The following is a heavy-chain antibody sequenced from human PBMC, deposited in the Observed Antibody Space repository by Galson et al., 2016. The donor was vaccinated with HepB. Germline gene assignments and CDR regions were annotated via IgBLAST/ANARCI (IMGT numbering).Heavy chain of an antibody. CDR3: ARSYLLGRGFGW. Sequence: CAISGDSVSSNSAGWNWIRQSPSRGLEWLGRTYYRSTWHNDYAESVKSRITINPDTSKNQSSLQLNSVTPEDTAVYYCARSYLLGRGFGWWGQGTLVTVSS. CDR2: TYYRSTWHN. D-gene: IGHD7-27*01. J-gene: IGHJ4*02. CDR1: GDSVSSNSAG. V-gene: IGHV6-1*01.